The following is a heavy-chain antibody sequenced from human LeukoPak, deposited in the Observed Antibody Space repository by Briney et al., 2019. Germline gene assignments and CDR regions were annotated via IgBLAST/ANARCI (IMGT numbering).Heavy chain of an antibody. D-gene: IGHD2-15*01. V-gene: IGHV3-48*01. CDR2: ISHAGDTQ. CDR3: ARDRGYCTGGSCYRYFET. J-gene: IGHJ4*02. CDR1: GFSFSSYS. Sequence: PGGSLRLSCAASGFSFSSYSISWVRQAPGKGLEWVSYISHAGDTQYYADSVKGRLTISRDNAKNSGYLHMNTLRAEDTAVYYCARDRGYCTGGSCYRYFETWGQGTLVTVSS.